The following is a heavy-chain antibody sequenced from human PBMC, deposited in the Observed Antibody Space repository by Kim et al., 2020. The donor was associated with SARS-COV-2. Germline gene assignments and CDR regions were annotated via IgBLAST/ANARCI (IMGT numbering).Heavy chain of an antibody. CDR3: AKDMYGGDYYDSSGYLDGRDV. J-gene: IGHJ6*02. CDR2: VTWNSGDI. CDR1: GFTFEDYA. Sequence: GGSLRLSCAASGFTFEDYAMHWVRQAPGKGLEWVSGVTWNSGDIGYADSVKGRFTISRDNAKNSLYLQMNSLRAEDTALYYCAKDMYGGDYYDSSGYLDGRDVGGQGTTVTVSS. V-gene: IGHV3-9*01. D-gene: IGHD3-22*01.